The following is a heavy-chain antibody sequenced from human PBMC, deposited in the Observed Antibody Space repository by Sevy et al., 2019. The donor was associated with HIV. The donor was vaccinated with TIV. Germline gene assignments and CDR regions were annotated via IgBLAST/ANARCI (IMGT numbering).Heavy chain of an antibody. CDR3: ARHRIEHYYDSSGDSPGAFDI. J-gene: IGHJ3*02. Sequence: SETLSLTCTVSGGSISSSSYYWGWIRQPPGKGLEWIGSIHYSGSTYYNPSLKSRVTISVDTSKNQFSLKLSSVTAADTAVYYCARHRIEHYYDSSGDSPGAFDIWGQGTMVTVSS. D-gene: IGHD3-22*01. CDR1: GGSISSSSYY. CDR2: IHYSGST. V-gene: IGHV4-39*01.